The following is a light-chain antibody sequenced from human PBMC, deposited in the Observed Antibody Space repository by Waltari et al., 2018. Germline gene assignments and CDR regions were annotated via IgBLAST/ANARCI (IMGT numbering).Light chain of an antibody. J-gene: IGKJ4*01. CDR1: QSIRSY. V-gene: IGKV3-11*01. Sequence: VLTQSPAPLSLSTGERATLSCRASQSIRSYIAWYQQRPGQSPRLLIYDASNRATGIPARFSGSGSGTDFTLTISSLEPEDFAVYYCQHRSSWPPSFGGGTKVEIK. CDR3: QHRSSWPPS. CDR2: DAS.